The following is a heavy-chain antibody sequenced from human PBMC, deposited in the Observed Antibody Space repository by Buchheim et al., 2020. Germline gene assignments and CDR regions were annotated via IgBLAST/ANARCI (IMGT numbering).Heavy chain of an antibody. D-gene: IGHD6-13*01. CDR1: GFTFSSYS. Sequence: EVQLVESGGGLVKPGGSLRLSCAASGFTFSSYSMHWVRQAPGKGLEWVSSIRNSSSYIYYADSVKGRFTISRDNAKNSLYLQMNSLRAEDTAVYYCARGLWQLVGSSHYWGQGTL. V-gene: IGHV3-21*01. CDR2: IRNSSSYI. CDR3: ARGLWQLVGSSHY. J-gene: IGHJ4*02.